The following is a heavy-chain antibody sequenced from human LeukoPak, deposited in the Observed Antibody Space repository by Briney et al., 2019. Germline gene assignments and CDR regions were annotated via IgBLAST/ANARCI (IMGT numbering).Heavy chain of an antibody. V-gene: IGHV4-4*07. CDR1: GGSIRSY. Sequence: SETLSLTCTVSGGSIRSYWSWIRQPAGKGLEWIGRIYGSGSTDYNPSLKSRVTMSIDTSKNQFSLNLISVTAADTAVYYCARDAYDSSGYSFDYWGQGTLVTVSS. D-gene: IGHD3-22*01. J-gene: IGHJ4*02. CDR3: ARDAYDSSGYSFDY. CDR2: IYGSGST.